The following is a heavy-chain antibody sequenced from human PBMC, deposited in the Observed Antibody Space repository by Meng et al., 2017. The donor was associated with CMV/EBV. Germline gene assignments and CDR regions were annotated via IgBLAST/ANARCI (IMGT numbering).Heavy chain of an antibody. CDR2: INPNSGGT. J-gene: IGHJ6*02. Sequence: ASVKVSCKASGYTFTGYYMHWVRQAPGQGLEWMGWINPNSGGTNYAQKSQGRVTMTRDTSISTAYMERSRLRSDDTAVYYCASLYYDFWSGYWGNYYYGMDVWGQGTTVTVSS. V-gene: IGHV1-2*02. CDR1: GYTFTGYY. D-gene: IGHD3-3*01. CDR3: ASLYYDFWSGYWGNYYYGMDV.